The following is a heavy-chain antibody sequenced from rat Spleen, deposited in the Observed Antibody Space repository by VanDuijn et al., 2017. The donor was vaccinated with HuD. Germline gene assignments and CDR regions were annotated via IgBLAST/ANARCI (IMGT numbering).Heavy chain of an antibody. CDR1: GFTFNNYW. Sequence: EVQLVESGGGLVQPGGSLKLSCVASGFTFNNYWMTWIRQAPGKGLEWVASISNTGDNTYYPDSVRGRFTISRDNAENTLYLQVDSLRSEDTATYYCARQWDYWGQGVMVTVSS. J-gene: IGHJ2*01. CDR2: ISNTGDNT. V-gene: IGHV5-31*01. CDR3: ARQWDY.